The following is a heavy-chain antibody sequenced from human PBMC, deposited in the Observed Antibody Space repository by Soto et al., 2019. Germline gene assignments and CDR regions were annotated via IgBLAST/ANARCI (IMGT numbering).Heavy chain of an antibody. V-gene: IGHV1-3*01. CDR2: INAGNGNT. CDR3: ARESILADGMDV. J-gene: IGHJ6*02. CDR1: GYTFTSYA. D-gene: IGHD6-19*01. Sequence: QVQLVQSGAEVKKPGASVKVSCKASGYTFTSYAMHWVRQAPGQRLEWMGWINAGNGNTKYSQKFQGRVTITRDTSASTAYMELSSLRSEDTAVYYWARESILADGMDVWGQGTTVTVSS.